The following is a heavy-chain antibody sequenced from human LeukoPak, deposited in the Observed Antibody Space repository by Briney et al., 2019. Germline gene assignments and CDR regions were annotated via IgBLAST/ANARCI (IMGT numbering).Heavy chain of an antibody. CDR1: GGSFSGYY. CDR3: ARGTLPAAMVTGDQKACWFDP. CDR2: INHSGST. Sequence: SETLSLTCAVYGGSFSGYYWSWIRQPPGKGLEWIGEINHSGSTNYNPSLKSRVTISVDTSKNQFSLKLSSVTAADTAVYYCARGTLPAAMVTGDQKACWFDPWGQGTLVTVSS. V-gene: IGHV4-34*01. J-gene: IGHJ5*02. D-gene: IGHD5-18*01.